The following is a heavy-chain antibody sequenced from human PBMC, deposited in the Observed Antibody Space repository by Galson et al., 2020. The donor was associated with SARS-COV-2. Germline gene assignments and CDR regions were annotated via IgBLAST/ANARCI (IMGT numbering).Heavy chain of an antibody. Sequence: GGSLRLSCAASGFTFSSYSMNWVRQAPGKGLEWVSSISSSSSYIYYADSVKGRFTISRDNAKNSLYLQMNSLRAEDTAVYYCARLSPYYYYSGMDVWGQGTTVTVSS. CDR2: ISSSSSYI. V-gene: IGHV3-21*01. CDR3: ARLSPYYYYSGMDV. J-gene: IGHJ6*02. CDR1: GFTFSSYS.